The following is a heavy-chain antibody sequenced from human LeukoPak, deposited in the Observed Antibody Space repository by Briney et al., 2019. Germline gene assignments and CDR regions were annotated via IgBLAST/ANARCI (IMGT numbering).Heavy chain of an antibody. V-gene: IGHV3-23*01. J-gene: IGHJ1*01. CDR2: ISDYGDHT. Sequence: GGSLRLSCAASGFTFSNYALSWVRQAPGKGLEWVSAISDYGDHTYYADSVKGRSTISRDNSNSTLSLQMNSLRAEAAAVYYCAEGGYYDFLTGLFTEYFQHWGQGTLVTVSS. CDR3: AEGGYYDFLTGLFTEYFQH. CDR1: GFTFSNYA. D-gene: IGHD3-9*01.